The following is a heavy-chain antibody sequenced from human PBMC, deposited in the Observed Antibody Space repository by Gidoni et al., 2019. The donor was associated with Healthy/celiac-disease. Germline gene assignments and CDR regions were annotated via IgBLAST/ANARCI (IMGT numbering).Heavy chain of an antibody. CDR1: GFTFSSYG. V-gene: IGHV3-33*01. CDR3: ARDRRAADY. CDR2: IWYDGSNK. Sequence: QVQLVEYGGGVVPPGRSLRRSCAASGFTFSSYGMHWFRQAPGKGLEWVAVIWYDGSNKYYADSVKGRFTISRDNSKNTLYLQMNSLRAEDTAVYYCARDRRAADYWGQGTLVTVSS. J-gene: IGHJ4*02.